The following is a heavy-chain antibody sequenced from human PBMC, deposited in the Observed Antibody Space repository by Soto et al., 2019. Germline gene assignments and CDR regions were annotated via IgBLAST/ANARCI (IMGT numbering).Heavy chain of an antibody. CDR3: ARDGLDIVSVGAIAGAFDI. J-gene: IGHJ3*02. CDR1: GGTFSSYA. Sequence: GASVKVSCKASGGTFSSYAISWVRQAPGQGLEWMGGIIPIFGTANYAQKFQGRVTITADESTSTAYMELSSLRSEDTAVYYCARDGLDIVSVGAIAGAFDIWGLGTMVTVSS. CDR2: IIPIFGTA. D-gene: IGHD5-12*01. V-gene: IGHV1-69*13.